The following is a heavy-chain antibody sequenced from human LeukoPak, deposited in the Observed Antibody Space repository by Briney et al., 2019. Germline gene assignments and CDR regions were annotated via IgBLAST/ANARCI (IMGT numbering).Heavy chain of an antibody. CDR3: ATYAHFTKKWLDP. CDR2: INPNSGGI. D-gene: IGHD2-8*01. Sequence: ASVKVSCKASGYTFTEYSIHWMRQAPGQGLEWMGWINPNSGGINYAQNFQGRVTITRDTSISTAYMELSRLISDDTAVYYCATYAHFTKKWLDPWGQGTLVTVSS. V-gene: IGHV1-2*02. J-gene: IGHJ5*02. CDR1: GYTFTEYS.